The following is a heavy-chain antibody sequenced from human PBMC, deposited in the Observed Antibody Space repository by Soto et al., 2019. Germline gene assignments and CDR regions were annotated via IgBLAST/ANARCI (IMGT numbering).Heavy chain of an antibody. CDR3: ARGPMVYAIRWFDP. CDR1: GGSFSGYY. Sequence: SETLSLTCAVYGGSFSGYYWSWIRQPPGKGLEWIGEINHSGSTNYNPSLKSRVTISVDTSKNQFSLKLSSVTAADTAVYYCARGPMVYAIRWFDPWGQGTLVTVSS. J-gene: IGHJ5*02. D-gene: IGHD2-8*01. V-gene: IGHV4-34*01. CDR2: INHSGST.